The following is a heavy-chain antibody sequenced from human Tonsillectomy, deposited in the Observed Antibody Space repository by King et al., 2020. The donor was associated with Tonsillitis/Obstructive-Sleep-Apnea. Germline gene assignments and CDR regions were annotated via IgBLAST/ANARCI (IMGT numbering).Heavy chain of an antibody. V-gene: IGHV3-30*04. Sequence: VQLVESGGGVVQPGRSLRLSCAASGFTFSSYAMHWVRQAPGKGLEWVAVISHDGTNKYYGDSVKGRITISRDNSKNTLHLQMNSLRPDDTAVYYCARDLGNVSGYWYNYYYCMDVWGQGTTVTVSS. CDR2: ISHDGTNK. J-gene: IGHJ6*02. CDR1: GFTFSSYA. CDR3: ARDLGNVSGYWYNYYYCMDV. D-gene: IGHD3-9*01.